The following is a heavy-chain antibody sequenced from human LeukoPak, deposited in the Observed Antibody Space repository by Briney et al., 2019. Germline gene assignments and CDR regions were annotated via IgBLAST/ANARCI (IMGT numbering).Heavy chain of an antibody. CDR3: ARFSGPGMQHYYYYMDV. V-gene: IGHV3-53*01. D-gene: IGHD3-10*01. CDR2: IFSGGTT. J-gene: IGHJ6*03. CDR1: GFSVSMKY. Sequence: GESLRLSCAASGFSVSMKYMTWVRQAPGKGLEWVSVIFSGGTTYYPDSVKGRFTVSRDNSKNMMYLQMNSLRAEDAAVYYCARFSGPGMQHYYYYMDVWGTGTTVTVSS.